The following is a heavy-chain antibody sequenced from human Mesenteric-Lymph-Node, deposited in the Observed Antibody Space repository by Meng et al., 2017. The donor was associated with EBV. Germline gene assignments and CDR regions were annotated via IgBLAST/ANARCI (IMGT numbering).Heavy chain of an antibody. CDR3: ATGQSDSRYYFAY. J-gene: IGHJ4*02. D-gene: IGHD3-22*01. Sequence: VASRVGLVDRGGSQSVASAGLSCGSTAYWMHCVRKSRGKGPAWRARDSIVRNTTTNADSTKGCSTIVRENVKNSMYLSMNSLNVEMKALYSCATGQSDSRYYFAYWGQGTLVTVSS. V-gene: IGHV3-74*03. CDR2: DSIVRNTT. CDR1: SCGSTAYW.